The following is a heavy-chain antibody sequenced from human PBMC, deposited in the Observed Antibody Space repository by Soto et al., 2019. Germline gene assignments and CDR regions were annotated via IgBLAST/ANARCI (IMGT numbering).Heavy chain of an antibody. Sequence: ASVKVSCKASGGTFSNHAVSWVRQAPGQGPAWMGGIIPLSGTTNYVQKFQGRVTITADESMTTAYMELSSLRYEDTAVYFCARGPDRSGFYLFDCWGQGTLVTVSS. J-gene: IGHJ4*02. D-gene: IGHD3-22*01. CDR3: ARGPDRSGFYLFDC. CDR1: GGTFSNHA. CDR2: IIPLSGTT. V-gene: IGHV1-69*13.